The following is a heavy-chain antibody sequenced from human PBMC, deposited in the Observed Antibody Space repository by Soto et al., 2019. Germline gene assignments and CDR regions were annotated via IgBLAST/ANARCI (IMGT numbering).Heavy chain of an antibody. D-gene: IGHD2-15*01. CDR1: GYTFTSYD. CDR2: MNPNSGNT. J-gene: IGHJ4*02. Sequence: ASVKVSCKASGYTFTSYDINWVRQATGQGLEWMGWMNPNSGNTGYAQKFQGRVTMTRNTSISTAYMELSSLRSEDTAVYYCARGGRRRGYCSGGSCYRYYFDYWGQGTLVTVSS. V-gene: IGHV1-8*01. CDR3: ARGGRRRGYCSGGSCYRYYFDY.